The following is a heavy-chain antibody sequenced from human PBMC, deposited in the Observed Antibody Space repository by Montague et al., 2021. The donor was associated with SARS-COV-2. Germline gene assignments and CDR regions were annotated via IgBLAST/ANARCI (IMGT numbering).Heavy chain of an antibody. CDR3: ARDGVQFGDWPYYFAF. CDR1: GFTFNTYS. D-gene: IGHD2-21*02. CDR2: ISSSGTYI. Sequence: SLRLSCAASGFTFNTYSMHWVRRAPGKELEWVSSISSSGTYIYYADSVRGRFTISRDNAHNSLSLQLNSLRPEDTALYYCARDGVQFGDWPYYFAFWGQGTLVSVSS. V-gene: IGHV3-21*01. J-gene: IGHJ4*02.